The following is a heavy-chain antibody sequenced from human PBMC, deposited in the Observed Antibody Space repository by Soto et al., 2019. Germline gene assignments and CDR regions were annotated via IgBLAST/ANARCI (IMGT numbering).Heavy chain of an antibody. V-gene: IGHV1-69*12. D-gene: IGHD3-22*01. CDR2: IIPIFGTA. Sequence: QVQLVQSGAEVKKPGSSVKVSCKASGGTFSSYAISWVRQAPGQGLEWMGGIIPIFGTANYAQKFQGRVTITADESTSTAYMELSSLRSEDTAVYYCAADQYYYDSSGLNWYFDLWGRGTLVTVSS. J-gene: IGHJ2*01. CDR1: GGTFSSYA. CDR3: AADQYYYDSSGLNWYFDL.